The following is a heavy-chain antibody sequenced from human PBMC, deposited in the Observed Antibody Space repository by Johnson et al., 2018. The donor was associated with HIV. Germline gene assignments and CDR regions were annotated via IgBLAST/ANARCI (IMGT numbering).Heavy chain of an antibody. J-gene: IGHJ3*02. D-gene: IGHD3-10*01. CDR2: ISSGGGSI. Sequence: QVQLVESGGGVVQPGGSLRLSCAASGFTFSDYYMSWIRQAPGEGLEWISYISSGGGSILYADSVKDRFTISRDNAQNSLFLQMNSLRAEDTALYYCAREFRELDAVDIWGQGTMVTVSS. CDR1: GFTFSDYY. CDR3: AREFRELDAVDI. V-gene: IGHV3-11*01.